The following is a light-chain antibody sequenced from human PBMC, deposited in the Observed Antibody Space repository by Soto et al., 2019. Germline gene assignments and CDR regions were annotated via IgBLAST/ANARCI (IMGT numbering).Light chain of an antibody. CDR3: SSYTSSNTQV. J-gene: IGLJ1*01. Sequence: VLTQPASVSGSPGQSITISCTGTSSDVGGYNYVSWYQQHPGKAPKLMIYEVTNRPSGVSNRFSGSQSGNTASLTISGLQSEDEAEYYCSSYTSSNTQVFGNGTKVTVL. CDR2: EVT. V-gene: IGLV2-14*01. CDR1: SSDVGGYNY.